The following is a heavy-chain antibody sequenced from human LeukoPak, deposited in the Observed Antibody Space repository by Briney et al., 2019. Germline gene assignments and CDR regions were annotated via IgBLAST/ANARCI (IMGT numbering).Heavy chain of an antibody. V-gene: IGHV4-59*01. CDR1: GGSISSYY. CDR3: ARDRGGYFYL. J-gene: IGHJ2*01. D-gene: IGHD4-17*01. Sequence: PSETLSLTCTVSGGSISSYYWSWIRQPPGKGLEWIGYIYYSGSTNYNPSLKSRVTISVDTSKNQFSLKLSSVTAADTAVFYCARDRGGYFYLWGRGTLVTVSS. CDR2: IYYSGST.